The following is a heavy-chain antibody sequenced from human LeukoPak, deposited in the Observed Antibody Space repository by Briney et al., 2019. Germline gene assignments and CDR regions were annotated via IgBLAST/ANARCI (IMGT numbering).Heavy chain of an antibody. D-gene: IGHD6-13*01. J-gene: IGHJ5*02. Sequence: PSETLSLTCTVSGGSISSGDYYWSWIRQHPGKGLEWIGYIYYSGSTYYNPSLKSRITISVDTSKNQYSLKLSSVTAADTAVYYCAREGLAAAGTGAFDPWGQGTLVIVSS. CDR2: IYYSGST. CDR3: AREGLAAAGTGAFDP. V-gene: IGHV4-31*03. CDR1: GGSISSGDYY.